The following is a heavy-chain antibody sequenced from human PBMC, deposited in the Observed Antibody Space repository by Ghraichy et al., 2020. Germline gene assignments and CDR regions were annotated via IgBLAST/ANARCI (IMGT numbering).Heavy chain of an antibody. CDR2: TFYESSWYR. J-gene: IGHJ3*02. CDR1: GDSLSSHNVA. CDR3: ARGQMSAFDI. V-gene: IGHV6-1*01. Sequence: SQTLSLTCAISGDSLSSHNVAWNWIRPSPSRGLEWLGRTFYESSWYRDYAESVRSRITINPDTSRNQFSLQLSSVTPEDTAIYYCARGQMSAFDIWGQGTMVTVSS.